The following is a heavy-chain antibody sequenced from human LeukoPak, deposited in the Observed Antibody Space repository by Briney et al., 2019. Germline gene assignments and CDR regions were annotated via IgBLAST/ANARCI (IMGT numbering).Heavy chain of an antibody. J-gene: IGHJ4*02. D-gene: IGHD3-22*01. V-gene: IGHV4-34*01. CDR3: ARGGYYYDSSGSIDY. CDR2: INHSGST. Sequence: SETLSLTCAVYGGSFSGYYWSWIRQPPGKGLEWIGEINHSGSTNYNPSLKSRVTISVDTSKNQFSLKLSSVTAADTAVYYCARGGYYYDSSGSIDYWGQGTLVNVSS. CDR1: GGSFSGYY.